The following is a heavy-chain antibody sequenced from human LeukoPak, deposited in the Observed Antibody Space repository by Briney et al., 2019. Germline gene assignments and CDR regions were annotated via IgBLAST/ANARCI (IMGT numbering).Heavy chain of an antibody. Sequence: GESLKISCKGSGYTFTTYWIGWLRQMPGKGLEWVGIIYPGDTDTRYSPSFQGQVTISADRSINTAYLQWSSLKASDTALYYCARGYFDTSGYYSGRGWFDPWGQGTLVTVSS. D-gene: IGHD3-22*01. CDR2: IYPGDTDT. V-gene: IGHV5-51*01. CDR3: ARGYFDTSGYYSGRGWFDP. CDR1: GYTFTTYW. J-gene: IGHJ5*02.